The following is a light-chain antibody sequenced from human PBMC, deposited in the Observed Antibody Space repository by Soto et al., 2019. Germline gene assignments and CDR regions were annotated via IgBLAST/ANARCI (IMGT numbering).Light chain of an antibody. CDR1: QDIRSS. CDR3: QQFNSSPFT. J-gene: IGKJ4*01. Sequence: DIQLTQSPSFLSASVGDRLTITCRASQDIRSSLAWYQQKPGKAPNLLIYTVSTLQSGVPSRFGGSRSGTEFPLTISSLQPEDFATYYCQQFNSSPFTGGGGTKVEI. V-gene: IGKV1-9*01. CDR2: TVS.